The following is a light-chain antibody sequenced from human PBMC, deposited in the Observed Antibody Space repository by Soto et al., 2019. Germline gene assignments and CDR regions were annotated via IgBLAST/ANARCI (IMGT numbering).Light chain of an antibody. V-gene: IGKV3-20*01. CDR2: GTS. Sequence: EIVLTQSPGTLSLSPGERATFSCRTSQTINTEFLAWYQQRPDLAPRLLIHGTSNRATGIPDRFSGSGSGTDFTLTISALEPEDFAVYYCQRYGSSPLYAFGQGTKLEI. CDR3: QRYGSSPLYA. CDR1: QTINTEF. J-gene: IGKJ2*01.